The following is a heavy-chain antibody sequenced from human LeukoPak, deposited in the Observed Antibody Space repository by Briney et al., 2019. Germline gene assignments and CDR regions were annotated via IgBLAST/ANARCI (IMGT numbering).Heavy chain of an antibody. CDR1: GGSISSYS. CDR2: IYTSGST. D-gene: IGHD3-16*01. Sequence: SETLSLTCTVSGGSISSYSWNWIRQPAGKGLEWIGRIYTSGSTNYNPSFESRVTMSIDTSKNQFSLKLSSVTAADTAVYYCARVTAEYGMDVWGQGTTVTVSS. J-gene: IGHJ6*02. CDR3: ARVTAEYGMDV. V-gene: IGHV4-4*07.